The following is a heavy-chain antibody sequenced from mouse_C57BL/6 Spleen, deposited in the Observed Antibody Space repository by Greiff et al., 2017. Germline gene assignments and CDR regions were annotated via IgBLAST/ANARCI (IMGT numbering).Heavy chain of an antibody. CDR2: INPSNGGT. D-gene: IGHD2-4*01. CDR3: ARDPSYDYAAWFAY. V-gene: IGHV1-53*01. J-gene: IGHJ3*01. Sequence: VKLQESGTELVKPGASVKLSCKASGYTFTSYWMHWVKQRPGQGLEWIGNINPSNGGTNYNEKFKSKATLTVDKSSSTAYMQLSSLTSEDSAVYYCARDPSYDYAAWFAYWGQGTLVTVSA. CDR1: GYTFTSYW.